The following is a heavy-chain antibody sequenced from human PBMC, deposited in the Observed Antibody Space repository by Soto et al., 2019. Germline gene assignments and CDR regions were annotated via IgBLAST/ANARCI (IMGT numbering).Heavy chain of an antibody. V-gene: IGHV4-34*01. Sequence: PSETLSLTCAVYGGSFSGYYWSWIRQPPGKGLEWIGEINHSGSTNYNPSLKSQVTISVDTSKNQFSLKLSSVTAADTAVYYCARGKPDYYFDYWGQGTLVTVSS. CDR2: INHSGST. J-gene: IGHJ4*02. CDR1: GGSFSGYY. CDR3: ARGKPDYYFDY.